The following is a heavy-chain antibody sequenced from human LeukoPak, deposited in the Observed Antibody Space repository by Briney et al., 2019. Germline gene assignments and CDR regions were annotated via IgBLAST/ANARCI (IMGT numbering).Heavy chain of an antibody. D-gene: IGHD2-15*01. J-gene: IGHJ6*03. V-gene: IGHV4-34*01. CDR1: GGSFSGYY. CDR2: INHSGST. CDR3: ARYTVAGTGIYYYYMDV. Sequence: SETLSLTCAVYGGSFSGYYWSWIRQPPGKGLEWIGEINHSGSTNYNPSLKSRVTISVDTSKNQFSLKLSSVTAADTAVYYCARYTVAGTGIYYYYMDVWGKGTTVTVSS.